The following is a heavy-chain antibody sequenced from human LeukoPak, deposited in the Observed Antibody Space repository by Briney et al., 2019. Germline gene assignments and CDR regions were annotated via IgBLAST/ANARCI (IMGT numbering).Heavy chain of an antibody. D-gene: IGHD5-12*01. Sequence: SETLSLTCTVSGGSTSSYYWSWIRQPPGKGLEWIGYIYDSGSTNYNPSLKSRVTISVDTSKNQFSLKLSSVTAADTAVYYCARGGSGYDSFYYYGMDVWGQGTTATVSS. CDR2: IYDSGST. V-gene: IGHV4-59*01. J-gene: IGHJ6*02. CDR1: GGSTSSYY. CDR3: ARGGSGYDSFYYYGMDV.